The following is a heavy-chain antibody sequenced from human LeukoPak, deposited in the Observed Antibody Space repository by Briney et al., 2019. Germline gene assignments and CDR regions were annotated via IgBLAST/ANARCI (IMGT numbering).Heavy chain of an antibody. D-gene: IGHD6-13*01. Sequence: SSETLSLTCAVYGGSFSGYYWSWIRQPPGKGLEWIGEINHSGSTNYNPSLKSRVTISVDTSKSQFSLKLSSVTAADTAVYYCARGPVIAAAGMGYWGQGTLVTVSS. V-gene: IGHV4-34*01. CDR1: GGSFSGYY. J-gene: IGHJ4*02. CDR3: ARGPVIAAAGMGY. CDR2: INHSGST.